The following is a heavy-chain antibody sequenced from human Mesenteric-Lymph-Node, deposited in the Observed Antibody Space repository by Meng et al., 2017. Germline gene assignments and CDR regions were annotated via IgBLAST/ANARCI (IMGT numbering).Heavy chain of an antibody. V-gene: IGHV4-4*02. CDR1: GGSISSSNW. J-gene: IGHJ4*02. CDR3: ARDPTGGEDHQRV. D-gene: IGHD1-14*01. CDR2: IYHSGIT. Sequence: EQLQEPGSAPVNSSQTLSLTCAVSGGSISSSNWWSWVRQPPGKGLEWIGKIYHSGITIYNPSLKSRVTMSVDNSKNQFSLKLNSMTAADTAVYYCARDPTGGEDHQRVWGQGTLVTVSS.